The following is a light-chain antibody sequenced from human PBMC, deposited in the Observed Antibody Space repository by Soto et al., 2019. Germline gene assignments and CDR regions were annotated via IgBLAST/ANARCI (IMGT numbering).Light chain of an antibody. CDR2: VNHDGSH. CDR1: RGNSGYG. J-gene: IGLJ2*01. V-gene: IGLV4-69*01. CDR3: QTWDTGIRI. Sequence: QLVLTQSPAASASLGASVKLTCTLSRGNSGYGIAWHQQQPEKGPRFLMKVNHDGSHIKGDGIPDRFTGSSSGAERYLTIASVQSEDEADYYCQTWDTGIRIFGGGTKLTVL.